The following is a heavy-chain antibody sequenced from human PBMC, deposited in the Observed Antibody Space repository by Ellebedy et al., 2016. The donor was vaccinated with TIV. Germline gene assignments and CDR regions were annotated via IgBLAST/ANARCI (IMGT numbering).Heavy chain of an antibody. CDR3: AKGADSSSWYWLGGH. CDR1: GFTFSTYA. J-gene: IGHJ4*02. Sequence: GESLKISCAASGFTFSTYAMSWVRQAPGKGLEWVSAISGSGGSTYYADSVTGRFTISRDNSKNTLYLQMNSLRAEDTAVYYCAKGADSSSWYWLGGHWGQGTLVTVSS. D-gene: IGHD6-13*01. CDR2: ISGSGGST. V-gene: IGHV3-23*01.